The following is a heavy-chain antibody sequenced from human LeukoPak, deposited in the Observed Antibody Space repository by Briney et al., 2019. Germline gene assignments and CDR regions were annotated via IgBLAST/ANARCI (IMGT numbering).Heavy chain of an antibody. D-gene: IGHD6-13*01. Sequence: ASVKVSCKASGYTFTGYYMHWVRQAPGQGLEWMGWINPNSGGTNYAQKFQGRVTMTRDTSISTAYMELSRLRSDDTAVYYCARDSSSSYYYYYYMDVWGKGTTVTVPS. CDR2: INPNSGGT. J-gene: IGHJ6*03. V-gene: IGHV1-2*02. CDR3: ARDSSSSYYYYYYMDV. CDR1: GYTFTGYY.